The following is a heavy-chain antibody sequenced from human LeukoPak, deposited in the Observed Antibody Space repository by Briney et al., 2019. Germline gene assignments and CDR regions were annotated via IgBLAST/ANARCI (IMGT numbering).Heavy chain of an antibody. J-gene: IGHJ4*02. V-gene: IGHV3-23*01. CDR2: ISGSAGST. CDR3: AKDLEYSGYDTPSDY. D-gene: IGHD5-12*01. CDR1: GFTFSSYA. Sequence: GGSLGLSCAASGFTFSSYAMSWVRQAPGKGLEWVSAISGSAGSTYYADSVKGWFTISRDNSKNTLYLQMNSLRAEDTAVYYCAKDLEYSGYDTPSDYWGQGTLVTVSS.